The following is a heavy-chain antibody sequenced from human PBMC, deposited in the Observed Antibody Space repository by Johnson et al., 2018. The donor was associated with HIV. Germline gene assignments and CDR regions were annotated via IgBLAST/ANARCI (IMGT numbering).Heavy chain of an antibody. CDR3: AKPVVPAGDDLDMYEFAFYI. V-gene: IGHV3-30*02. CDR2: IRHDGNNK. CDR1: GFTFSNYG. Sequence: QVQLVESGGGVVQPGGSRRLSCAAFGFTFSNYGMHWVRLAPGKGLEWVAFIRHDGNNKYYADSVKGRFTISRDNSKNTLSLQMNSLRVEDTAVYYCAKPVVPAGDDLDMYEFAFYIWGQGTMVTVS. J-gene: IGHJ3*02. D-gene: IGHD2-2*01.